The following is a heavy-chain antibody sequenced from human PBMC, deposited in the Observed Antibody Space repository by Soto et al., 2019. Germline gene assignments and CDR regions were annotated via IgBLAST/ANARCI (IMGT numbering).Heavy chain of an antibody. J-gene: IGHJ4*02. V-gene: IGHV5-51*01. D-gene: IGHD2-21*02. CDR1: GYRFPDYW. CDR3: ARVGGDSLGIDY. Sequence: ESLKVSFKGSGYRFPDYWIDWVRQMPGKGLELMGIMYLVDSYTRYSPSFQGQVTISADKSISTAYLHWSSLKASDTAMYYCARVGGDSLGIDYWGQGTLVTVSS. CDR2: MYLVDSYT.